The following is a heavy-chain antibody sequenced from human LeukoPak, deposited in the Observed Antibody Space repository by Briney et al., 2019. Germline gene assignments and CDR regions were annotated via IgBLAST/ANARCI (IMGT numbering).Heavy chain of an antibody. Sequence: ASVKVSCKASGYTFTGSYMQWVRQAPGQGLEWMGRINPNTGGTNYAQKFQGRVTMTRDTSISTAYMELSRLRPDDTAVYYCAKETALDGDYSFDYWGQGTLVTVSS. CDR2: INPNTGGT. V-gene: IGHV1-2*06. CDR1: GYTFTGSY. CDR3: AKETALDGDYSFDY. J-gene: IGHJ4*02. D-gene: IGHD4-17*01.